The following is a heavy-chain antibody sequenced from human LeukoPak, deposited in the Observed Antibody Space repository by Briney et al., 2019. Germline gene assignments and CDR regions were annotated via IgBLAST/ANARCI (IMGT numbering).Heavy chain of an antibody. CDR2: ISYSGST. D-gene: IGHD6-13*01. CDR3: ARSYSSSRFIMDV. J-gene: IGHJ6*04. Sequence: SETLSLTCTVSGDSISSYYWTWIRQPPGKGLEWIGYISYSGSTSYNPSLKSRVTMSADTSKNHLSLRLTSVTAADTAVYYCARSYSSSRFIMDVWGKGTTVTVSS. CDR1: GDSISSYY. V-gene: IGHV4-59*01.